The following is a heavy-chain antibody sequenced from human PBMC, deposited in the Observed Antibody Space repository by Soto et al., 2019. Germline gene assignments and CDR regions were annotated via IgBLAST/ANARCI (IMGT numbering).Heavy chain of an antibody. CDR3: AREDAARIERWFDA. J-gene: IGHJ5*02. CDR2: IYSSGST. Sequence: QVQLQESGPRLVKPSQTLSLSCAVSGGSIISASYSWNWIRQSPGRGLEWIGHIYSSGSTYYNPSLKSRVSISVDTSNNQFSLKLTSVTAAETAVYFCAREDAARIERWFDAWGQGILVTVSS. V-gene: IGHV4-31*11. CDR1: GGSIISASYS. D-gene: IGHD6-6*01.